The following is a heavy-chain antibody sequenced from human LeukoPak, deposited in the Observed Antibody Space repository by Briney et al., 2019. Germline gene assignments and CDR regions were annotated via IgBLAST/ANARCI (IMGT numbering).Heavy chain of an antibody. J-gene: IGHJ5*02. D-gene: IGHD1-1*01. CDR3: ARVWWEERGINWFDP. V-gene: IGHV3-48*02. Sequence: GGSLRLSCAASGFTFSSYSMNWVRQAPGKGLEWVSYISSSSSTIYYADSVKGRFTISRDNAKNSLYLQMNSLRDEDTAVYYCARVWWEERGINWFDPRGQGTLVTVSS. CDR2: ISSSSSTI. CDR1: GFTFSSYS.